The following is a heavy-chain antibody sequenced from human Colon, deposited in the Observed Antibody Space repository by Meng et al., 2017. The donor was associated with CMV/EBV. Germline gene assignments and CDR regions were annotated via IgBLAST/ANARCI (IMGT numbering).Heavy chain of an antibody. V-gene: IGHV4-39*07. CDR3: ARGGHILLTKARPFDS. CDR1: GGSISSSNYY. J-gene: IGHJ4*02. CDR2: INHRGSI. Sequence: SETLSLTCTVSGGSISSSNYYWGWIRQSPGKGLEWIGEINHRGSINYNPSLKSRLTISVDTSKNQFSLKLTSVTAADRAVYYCARGGHILLTKARPFDSWGQGTLVTVSS. D-gene: IGHD2-21*01.